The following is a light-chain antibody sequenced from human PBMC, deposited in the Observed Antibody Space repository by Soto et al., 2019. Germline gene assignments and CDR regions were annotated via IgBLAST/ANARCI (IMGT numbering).Light chain of an antibody. V-gene: IGKV1-5*01. CDR3: QHYNSYSEP. Sequence: IQVTQSPSTRSAYVGDRVTITCRASQSISSWLAWYQQKPGKAPKVLIYDASSLESGVPSRFSGSGSGTEFSLTISSLQPDDFATYYCQHYNSYSEPFGQGTKAAIK. J-gene: IGKJ1*01. CDR1: QSISSW. CDR2: DAS.